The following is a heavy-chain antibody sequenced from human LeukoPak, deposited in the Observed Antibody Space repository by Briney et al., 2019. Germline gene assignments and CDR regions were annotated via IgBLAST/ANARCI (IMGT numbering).Heavy chain of an antibody. CDR1: GFTFSSYS. V-gene: IGHV3-48*04. CDR2: ISSSSSTI. CDR3: ARDLSGYDYYFDY. Sequence: GGSLRLSCAASGFTFSSYSMNWVRQAPGKGLEWVSYISSSSSTIYYADSVKGRFTISRDNAKNSLYLQMNSLRAEDTAVYYCARDLSGYDYYFDYWGQGTLVTVSS. D-gene: IGHD5-12*01. J-gene: IGHJ4*02.